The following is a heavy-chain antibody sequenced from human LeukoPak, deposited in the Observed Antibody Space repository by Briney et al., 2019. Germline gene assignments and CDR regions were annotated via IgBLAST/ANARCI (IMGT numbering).Heavy chain of an antibody. V-gene: IGHV4-59*01. J-gene: IGHJ4*02. Sequence: PSETLSLTCTVSGGSISNYYWSWIRQPPGKGLEWIAYIHYSGSTNYNPSLKSRVTISVDTSKNQFSLKLSSVTAADTAVYYCARAESYNDSSGEFDYWGQGTLVTVSS. D-gene: IGHD3-22*01. CDR1: GGSISNYY. CDR3: ARAESYNDSSGEFDY. CDR2: IHYSGST.